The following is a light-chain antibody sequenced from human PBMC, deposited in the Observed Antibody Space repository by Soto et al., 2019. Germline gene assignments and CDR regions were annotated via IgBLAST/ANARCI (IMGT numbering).Light chain of an antibody. V-gene: IGKV3-20*01. Sequence: GWTQYQGTLSLSPGERAALSCRASQSVSSSYLAWYQQKPGQAPRLLIYGASSRATGIPDRFSGSGSGTDFTLTISRLEPEDFAVYYCQQYGSSPIPFGQRGLLAIK. J-gene: IGKJ5*01. CDR3: QQYGSSPIP. CDR1: QSVSSSY. CDR2: GAS.